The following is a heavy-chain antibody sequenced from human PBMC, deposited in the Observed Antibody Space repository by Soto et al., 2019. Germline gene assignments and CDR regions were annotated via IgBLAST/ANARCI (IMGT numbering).Heavy chain of an antibody. Sequence: SETLSLTCAVYGGSFSGFYWIWIRLPPGKGLEWIGEINHSGSTNYNPSLKSRVTISVDTSKNQISLKVRSMTVADTALYYCARAEHVAAAGMFDYWGQGTQVTVSS. J-gene: IGHJ4*02. CDR3: ARAEHVAAAGMFDY. CDR1: GGSFSGFY. D-gene: IGHD6-13*01. CDR2: INHSGST. V-gene: IGHV4-34*01.